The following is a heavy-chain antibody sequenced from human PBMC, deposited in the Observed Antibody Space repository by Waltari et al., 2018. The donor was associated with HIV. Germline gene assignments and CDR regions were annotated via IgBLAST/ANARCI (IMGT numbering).Heavy chain of an antibody. J-gene: IGHJ2*01. V-gene: IGHV3-74*01. CDR3: SRRHATEGVLDL. D-gene: IGHD3-10*01. CDR2: LNGDGTTN. Sequence: EVQLLESGGGLVQPGGSLRLSCAASGFTFSHFWMPWVSQVPGKGAVWISRLNGDGTTNLYADSVKGRFTITRDNTRDALYLQMNSLRAEHAPVYYCSRRHATEGVLDLWGRGTLVTVSS. CDR1: GFTFSHFW.